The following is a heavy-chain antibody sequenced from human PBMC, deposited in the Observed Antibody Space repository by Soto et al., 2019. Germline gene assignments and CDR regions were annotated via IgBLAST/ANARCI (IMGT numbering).Heavy chain of an antibody. CDR1: GYSFTSYG. Sequence: SVKGSCNASGYSFTSYGISWVRQAPGQGLEWMGWISAYNGNTNYPQKFQGRVTMTTETSTSTVYMELRSLRSDDTAVYYCARSIVVVTARPPAFDYWGQGTLVTVSS. D-gene: IGHD2-21*02. V-gene: IGHV1-18*04. CDR2: ISAYNGNT. J-gene: IGHJ4*02. CDR3: ARSIVVVTARPPAFDY.